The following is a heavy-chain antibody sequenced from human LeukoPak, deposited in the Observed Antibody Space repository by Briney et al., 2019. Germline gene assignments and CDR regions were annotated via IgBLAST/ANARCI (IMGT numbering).Heavy chain of an antibody. CDR1: GFTFSSYA. Sequence: PVGARRLSCAAFGFTFSSYAMRWVGQGPGKGLEWVAVISYDGSNKYYADSVKGRFTITRDNSKNTLYLQMNSLRAEDTAVYYCARLLVRDYWGQGTLVTVSS. CDR2: ISYDGSNK. D-gene: IGHD6-13*01. J-gene: IGHJ4*02. V-gene: IGHV3-30-3*01. CDR3: ARLLVRDY.